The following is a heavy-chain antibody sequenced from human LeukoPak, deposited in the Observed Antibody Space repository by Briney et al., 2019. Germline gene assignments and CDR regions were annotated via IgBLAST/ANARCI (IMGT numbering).Heavy chain of an antibody. CDR3: AKDGITMVRGASYYFDY. Sequence: GGSLRLSCAASGFTFSSFGMHWVRQAPGKGLGWVAVISYDGSNKYYADSVKGRFTISRDNSKNTLYLQMNSLRAEDTAVYYCAKDGITMVRGASYYFDYWGQGTLVTVSS. CDR1: GFTFSSFG. V-gene: IGHV3-30*18. J-gene: IGHJ4*02. D-gene: IGHD3-10*01. CDR2: ISYDGSNK.